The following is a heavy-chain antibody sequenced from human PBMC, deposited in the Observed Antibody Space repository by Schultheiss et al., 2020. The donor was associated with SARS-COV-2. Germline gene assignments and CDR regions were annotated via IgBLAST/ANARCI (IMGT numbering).Heavy chain of an antibody. V-gene: IGHV3-66*01. CDR2: IYSGGRT. D-gene: IGHD3-16*01. Sequence: GGSLRLSCSASGFTFNNFAMSWVRQAPGKGLEWVSVIYSGGRTYYADSVKGRFTISRDNSKNTLYLQVNSLRVEDTAVYYCARSPIEYNYAYAYWGQGTLVTVSS. CDR1: GFTFNNFA. J-gene: IGHJ4*02. CDR3: ARSPIEYNYAYAY.